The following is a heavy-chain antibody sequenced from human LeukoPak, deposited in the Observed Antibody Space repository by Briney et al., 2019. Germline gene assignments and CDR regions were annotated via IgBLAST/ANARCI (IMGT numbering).Heavy chain of an antibody. Sequence: GGSLRLSCAASGFTFSSYGMHWVRQAPGKGLEWVAFIRYDGSNKYYADSVKGRSTISRDNSKNTLYLQMNSLRAEDTAVYYCANVVKGPPDAFDIWGQGTMVTVSS. CDR3: ANVVKGPPDAFDI. D-gene: IGHD2-15*01. CDR2: IRYDGSNK. J-gene: IGHJ3*02. CDR1: GFTFSSYG. V-gene: IGHV3-30*02.